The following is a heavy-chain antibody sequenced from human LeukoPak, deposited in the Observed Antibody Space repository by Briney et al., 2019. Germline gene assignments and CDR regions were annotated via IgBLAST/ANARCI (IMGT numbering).Heavy chain of an antibody. CDR2: ISTSGSST. CDR3: AIPGPSYRRFDH. V-gene: IGHV3-23*01. D-gene: IGHD3-16*02. CDR1: GFTFSSYA. Sequence: PGGSLRLSCAASGFTFSSYAMSWVRQAPVQGLEWVSAISTSGSSTYYADPVKGRFTISRDNSKNTLYLQMNSLRVEDTAVYYCAIPGPSYRRFDHWGQGTLVTVSS. J-gene: IGHJ4*02.